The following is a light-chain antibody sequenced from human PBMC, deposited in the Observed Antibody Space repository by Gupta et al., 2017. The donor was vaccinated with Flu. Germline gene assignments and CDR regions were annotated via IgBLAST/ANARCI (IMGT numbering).Light chain of an antibody. J-gene: IGLJ3*02. Sequence: ALTQPASVSGSPGQSITISCTGTSSDIGGYNYVSWYQQYPGKVPKLLIYEVSYRPSGISDRFSGSKSGNTASLTISGLQADDEADYYCSSYTGSVTVFGGGTKLTVL. V-gene: IGLV2-14*01. CDR1: SSDIGGYNY. CDR2: EVS. CDR3: SSYTGSVTV.